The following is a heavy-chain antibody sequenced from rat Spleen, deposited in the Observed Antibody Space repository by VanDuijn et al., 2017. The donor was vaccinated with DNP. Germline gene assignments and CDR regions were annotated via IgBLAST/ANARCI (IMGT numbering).Heavy chain of an antibody. J-gene: IGHJ2*01. CDR3: VREDRMMTVGFLDY. CDR2: IRANGIT. Sequence: QVQLGESGPGLVQPSQTLSLTCTISGFSLVDYSIHWVRQPPGEGLEWMGRIRANGITDYNTALKSRLSINRDTSKSQVFSRLNSLQTEDTARYFCVREDRMMTVGFLDYWGQGLMVTVSS. D-gene: IGHD1-1*01. V-gene: IGHV2-19*01. CDR1: GFSLVDYS.